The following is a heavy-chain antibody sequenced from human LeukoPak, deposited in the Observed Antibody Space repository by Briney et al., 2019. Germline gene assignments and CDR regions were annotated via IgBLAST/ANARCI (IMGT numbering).Heavy chain of an antibody. V-gene: IGHV3-30*02. D-gene: IGHD2-8*01. CDR3: AKDQGYFTSAGY. CDR1: GFTFSTYG. Sequence: GSLRLSCAASGFTFSTYGMHWVRQAPGKGLEWVAFIQYDGSNKYYTDSVKGRFTISRDNSKNTLYLQMNSLRAEDTAVYYCAKDQGYFTSAGYWGQGTLVTVSS. CDR2: IQYDGSNK. J-gene: IGHJ4*02.